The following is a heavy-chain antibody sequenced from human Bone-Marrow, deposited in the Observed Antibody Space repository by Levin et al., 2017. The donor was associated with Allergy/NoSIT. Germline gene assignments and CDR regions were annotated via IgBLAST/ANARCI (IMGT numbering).Heavy chain of an antibody. D-gene: IGHD3-9*01. Sequence: GESLKISCAASGFTFSSAWMTWVRQAPGKGLEWVGHIKSKTDGGATDYAAPVKGRFTISRDDSENTLYLQMNSLKTEDTAFYYCTTSRSDIWTGHYEWYFDRWGRGTLVTVSS. V-gene: IGHV3-15*01. CDR2: IKSKTDGGAT. J-gene: IGHJ2*01. CDR1: GFTFSSAW. CDR3: TTSRSDIWTGHYEWYFDR.